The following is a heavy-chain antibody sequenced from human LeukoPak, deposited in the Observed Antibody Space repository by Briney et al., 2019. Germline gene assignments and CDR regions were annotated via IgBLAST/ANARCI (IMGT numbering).Heavy chain of an antibody. CDR2: INHSGST. V-gene: IGHV4-34*01. Sequence: SETLSLTCAVYGGSFSGYYWSWIRQPPGKGLEWIGEINHSGSTNYNPSLKSRVTISVDTSKNQFSLKLSSVTAADTAVYYCARGFDYYDSSGYYFPWGQGTLVTVSS. CDR1: GGSFSGYY. CDR3: ARGFDYYDSSGYYFP. D-gene: IGHD3-22*01. J-gene: IGHJ5*02.